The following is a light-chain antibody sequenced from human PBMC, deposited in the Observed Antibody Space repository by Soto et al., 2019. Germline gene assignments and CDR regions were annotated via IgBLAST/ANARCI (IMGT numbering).Light chain of an antibody. Sequence: EIVLTQSPGTLSLSPGERATLSCRASQSVSSSYLAWYQQKPGQAPRLLIYGASSRATGIPDRFSGSGSGTDFTLTISTLEPEDFPVYYCQQYGSSPRSFGQWTKLEIK. CDR3: QQYGSSPRS. V-gene: IGKV3-20*01. J-gene: IGKJ2*01. CDR1: QSVSSSY. CDR2: GAS.